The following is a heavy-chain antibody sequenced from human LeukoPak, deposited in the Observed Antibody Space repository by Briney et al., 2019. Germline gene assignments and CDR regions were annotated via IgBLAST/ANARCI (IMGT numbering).Heavy chain of an antibody. D-gene: IGHD6-13*01. Sequence: ASVRVSCKASGYTFTDSYIHWVRQAPGQGLEWMGWINPDSGGTNYAQKFQGRVTMTRDTSITTVYMELSRLRSDDTAVYYCARVKYRAAGDKQHWGRGTLVTVSS. V-gene: IGHV1-2*02. CDR3: ARVKYRAAGDKQH. CDR2: INPDSGGT. J-gene: IGHJ1*01. CDR1: GYTFTDSY.